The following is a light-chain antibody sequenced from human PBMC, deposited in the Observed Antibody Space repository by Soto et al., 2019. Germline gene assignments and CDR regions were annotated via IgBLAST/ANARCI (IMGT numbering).Light chain of an antibody. J-gene: IGLJ1*01. CDR1: RSDVGGYNY. CDR2: EVN. V-gene: IGLV2-8*01. Sequence: QSALTQLPSASGSPGQSVTVSCTGTRSDVGGYNYVSWYQQHPGKAPKLMIYEVNQRPSGVPDRFSGSKSGNTASLTVSGLQAEDEADYYCSSYAGSNNYVLGTGTKVTVL. CDR3: SSYAGSNNYV.